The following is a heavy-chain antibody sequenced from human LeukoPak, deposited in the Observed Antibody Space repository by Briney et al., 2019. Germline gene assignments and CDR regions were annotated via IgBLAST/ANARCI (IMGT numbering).Heavy chain of an antibody. V-gene: IGHV1-69*05. CDR2: IIPIFGTA. CDR1: GSAVSSNA. D-gene: IGHD1-26*01. Sequence: SLKVSGKGSGSAVSSNAISWGRQAPGQGLEWMGGIIPIFGTANYAQKFQGRVTITTDESTSTAYMELSSLRSEDTAVYYCARALLGATTRGFFDYWGQGTLVTVSS. CDR3: ARALLGATTRGFFDY. J-gene: IGHJ4*02.